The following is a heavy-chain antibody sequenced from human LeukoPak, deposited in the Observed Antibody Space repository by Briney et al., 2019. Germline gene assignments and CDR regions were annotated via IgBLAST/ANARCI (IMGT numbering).Heavy chain of an antibody. V-gene: IGHV5-51*01. CDR1: GYSFTSYW. J-gene: IGHJ6*02. CDR3: ARQSSTIAARGYYGMDV. Sequence: KCGESLKISCKGSGYSFTSYWIGWVRQMPGKGLEWMGIIYPGDSDTGYSPSFQGQVTISADKSISTAYLQWSSLKASDTAMYYCARQSSTIAARGYYGMDVWGQGTTVTVSS. CDR2: IYPGDSDT. D-gene: IGHD6-6*01.